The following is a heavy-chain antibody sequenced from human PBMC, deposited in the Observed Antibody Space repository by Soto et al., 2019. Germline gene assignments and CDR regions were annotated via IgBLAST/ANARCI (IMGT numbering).Heavy chain of an antibody. CDR1: GGSISSGGYF. J-gene: IGHJ3*02. CDR2: VYYSGST. D-gene: IGHD2-15*01. Sequence: QVQLQESGPGLVQPSQTLSLTCTVSGGSISSGGYFWSWIRQHPGKGLEWIGSVYYSGSTYCNPSLKSRITIAVDTSKNHFSLKLSSVTAAETAVYYCARGVAIWGQGTMVTVSS. V-gene: IGHV4-31*03. CDR3: ARGVAI.